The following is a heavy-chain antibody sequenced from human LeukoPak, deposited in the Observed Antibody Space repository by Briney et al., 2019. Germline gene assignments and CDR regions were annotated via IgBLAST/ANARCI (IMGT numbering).Heavy chain of an antibody. V-gene: IGHV4-4*07. CDR1: GGSISSSY. CDR3: ARAGKSRKTMVRGVYYDYYGMDV. CDR2: ISSSGST. D-gene: IGHD3-10*01. J-gene: IGHJ6*02. Sequence: SETLSLTCTVSGGSISSSYWSWIRQPAGKGLEWIGRISSSGSTKYNPSLKSRVSMSVDTSKNQFSLKLSSVPAADTAVYYCARAGKSRKTMVRGVYYDYYGMDVWGQGTTVTVSS.